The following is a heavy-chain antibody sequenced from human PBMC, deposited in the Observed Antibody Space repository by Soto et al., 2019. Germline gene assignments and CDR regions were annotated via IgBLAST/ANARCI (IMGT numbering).Heavy chain of an antibody. CDR3: ARDRRRYYDILTGYYIAGAPDY. D-gene: IGHD3-9*01. CDR1: GYTFTGYY. J-gene: IGHJ4*02. Sequence: ASVKVSCKASGYTFTGYYMHWVRQAPGQGLEWMGWINPNSGGTNYAQKFQGWVTMTRDTSISTAYMELSRLRSDDTAVYYCARDRRRYYDILTGYYIAGAPDYWGQGTLVTVS. CDR2: INPNSGGT. V-gene: IGHV1-2*04.